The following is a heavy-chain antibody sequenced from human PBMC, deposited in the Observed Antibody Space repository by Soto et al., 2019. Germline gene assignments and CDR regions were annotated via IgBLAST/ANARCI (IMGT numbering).Heavy chain of an antibody. Sequence: HPGGSLRLSCAASGFTFSSYAMHWVRQAPGKGLEWVAVISYDGSNKYYADSVKGRFTISRDNSKNTLYLQMNSLRAEDTAVYYCARDKAVAPAYYYYGMDVWGQGTTVTVYS. CDR2: ISYDGSNK. V-gene: IGHV3-30-3*01. CDR1: GFTFSSYA. CDR3: ARDKAVAPAYYYYGMDV. D-gene: IGHD6-19*01. J-gene: IGHJ6*02.